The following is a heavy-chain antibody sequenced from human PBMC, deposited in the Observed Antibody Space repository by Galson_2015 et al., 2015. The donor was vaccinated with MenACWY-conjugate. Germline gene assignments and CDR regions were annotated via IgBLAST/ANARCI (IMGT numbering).Heavy chain of an antibody. V-gene: IGHV5-10-1*01. Sequence: QSGADVKKPGESLRISCKGSGYSFTSYWVRWGRQMPGQGLEGMGRIDPCESYTTYSPSFQGHFPISADKSISTAYLQWSSLKASDTAMDYCARHGGGYSSSVVRAPSGMDVWGQGTTVTVSS. D-gene: IGHD6-6*01. CDR3: ARHGGGYSSSVVRAPSGMDV. CDR1: GYSFTSYW. J-gene: IGHJ6*02. CDR2: IDPCESYT.